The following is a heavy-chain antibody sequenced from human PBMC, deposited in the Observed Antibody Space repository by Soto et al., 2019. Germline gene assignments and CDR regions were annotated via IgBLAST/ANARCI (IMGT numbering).Heavy chain of an antibody. J-gene: IGHJ3*01. CDR2: VFWGDDK. CDR1: GFSLTTSGRG. D-gene: IGHD3-22*01. Sequence: QITLKESGPTLVTPTPTLTLTCTFSGFSLTTSGRGVGWIRQPPGKALEWLALVFWGDDKRYSPALKTRRTISNATSKNQVVLTMRNMGPAETATYCSAHRLAMMDAFDPWGQGTVVTVSS. CDR3: AHRLAMMDAFDP. V-gene: IGHV2-5*02.